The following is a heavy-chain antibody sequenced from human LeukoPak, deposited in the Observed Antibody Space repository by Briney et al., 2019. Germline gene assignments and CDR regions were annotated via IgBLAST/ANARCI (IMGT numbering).Heavy chain of an antibody. V-gene: IGHV3-15*07. CDR2: IKSKTDGGTT. D-gene: IGHD2-15*01. Sequence: GGPLRLSCAASGFLSSTAGMNWARQAPGKGLEWVGRIKSKTDGGTTDYAAPVKGRFTISRDDSKNTLYLQMNSLKTEDTAVYYCYCSGGSCSGYYYYGMDVWGQGTTVTVSS. J-gene: IGHJ6*02. CDR1: GFLSSTAG. CDR3: YCSGGSCSGYYYYGMDV.